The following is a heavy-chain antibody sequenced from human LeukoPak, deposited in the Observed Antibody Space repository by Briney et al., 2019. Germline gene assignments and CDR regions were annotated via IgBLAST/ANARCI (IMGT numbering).Heavy chain of an antibody. CDR3: ARDLRLGYCSGGSCKTYVS. Sequence: GGSLRLSCAASGFTFSDYDMSWIRQAPGKGLEWVSHISGNGSTIYYADSVKGRFTISRDNAKNSLYLQMNSLRAEDTAVYYCARDLRLGYCSGGSCKTYVSWGQGTLVTVSS. J-gene: IGHJ5*02. CDR2: ISGNGSTI. D-gene: IGHD2-15*01. CDR1: GFTFSDYD. V-gene: IGHV3-11*01.